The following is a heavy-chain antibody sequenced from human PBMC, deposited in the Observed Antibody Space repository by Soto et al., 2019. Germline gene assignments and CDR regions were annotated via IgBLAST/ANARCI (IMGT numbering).Heavy chain of an antibody. CDR2: ISGSAGSR. CDR1: GFTFRSYV. Sequence: DVHLLESGGDLVQPGGSLRLSCSASGFTFRSYVMSWVRQAPGQGLEWVAAISGSAGSRLYADSVKGRFTISRDNANNRLFLQMNSLRAEDTAVYYCANRGYDCWRGRFDASEKWGQGTTVIVSS. J-gene: IGHJ3*02. CDR3: ANRGYDCWRGRFDASEK. V-gene: IGHV3-23*01. D-gene: IGHD3-3*01.